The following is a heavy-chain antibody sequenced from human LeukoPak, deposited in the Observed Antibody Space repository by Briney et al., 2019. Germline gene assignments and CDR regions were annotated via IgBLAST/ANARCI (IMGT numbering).Heavy chain of an antibody. CDR3: ARDPDRVVVPLHFDY. CDR2: ISSSSSYI. J-gene: IGHJ4*02. CDR1: GFTFSSYS. D-gene: IGHD2-2*01. V-gene: IGHV3-21*01. Sequence: GGSLRLSCAASGFTFSSYSMNWVRQAPGKGLEWVSSISSSSSYIYYADSVKGRFTISRDNAKNSLYLQMNSLRAEDTAVYYCARDPDRVVVPLHFDYWGQGTLVTVSS.